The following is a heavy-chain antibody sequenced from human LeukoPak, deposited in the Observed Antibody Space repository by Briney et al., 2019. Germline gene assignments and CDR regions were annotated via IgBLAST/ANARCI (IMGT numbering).Heavy chain of an antibody. CDR3: ARDTLSTGYSSRLYLVDY. CDR2: INPNSGGT. V-gene: IGHV1-2*06. D-gene: IGHD6-13*01. J-gene: IGHJ4*02. CDR1: GYTFTGYY. Sequence: GASVKVSCKASGYTFTGYYMHWVRQAPRQGLEWMGRINPNSGGTNYAQKFQGRVTMTRDTSISTAYMELSRLRSDDTAVYYCARDTLSTGYSSRLYLVDYWGQGTLVTVSS.